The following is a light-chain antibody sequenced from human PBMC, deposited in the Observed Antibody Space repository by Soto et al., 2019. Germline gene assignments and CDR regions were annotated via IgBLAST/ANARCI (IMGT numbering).Light chain of an antibody. CDR1: QTIFDW. Sequence: DIPMTQSPSTLSASVGDRVTITCRASQTIFDWLAWYQRKPGRAPNLLIYDASSLQSGVPSTFSGSGSGTEFTLTISSLQPGDFATYYCQQYNSCPWTFGQGTKVEIK. J-gene: IGKJ1*01. V-gene: IGKV1-5*01. CDR3: QQYNSCPWT. CDR2: DAS.